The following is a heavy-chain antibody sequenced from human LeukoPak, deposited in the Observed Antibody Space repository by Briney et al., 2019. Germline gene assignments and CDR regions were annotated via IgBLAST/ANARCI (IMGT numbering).Heavy chain of an antibody. D-gene: IGHD3-22*01. CDR3: ARIDLSPYDSSGYWSEDY. J-gene: IGHJ4*02. CDR2: IHWNDDK. CDR1: GFSLSTSGMC. V-gene: IGHV2-70*11. Sequence: SGPTLVNPTQTLTLTCTFSGFSLSTSGMCGSWIRQPPGKALEWLARIHWNDDKYYSTSLKTRLTISKDTSKNQVVLTMTNMDPVDTATYYCARIDLSPYDSSGYWSEDYWGQGTLVTVSS.